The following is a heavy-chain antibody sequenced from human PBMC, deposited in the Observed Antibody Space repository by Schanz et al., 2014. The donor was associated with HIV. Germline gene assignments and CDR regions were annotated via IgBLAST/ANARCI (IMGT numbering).Heavy chain of an antibody. CDR2: MNPSTGNS. D-gene: IGHD2-2*03. CDR1: GYTFINYD. CDR3: AREVDIVVVPAAIVGWFDP. V-gene: IGHV1-8*01. J-gene: IGHJ5*02. Sequence: QVQLVQSGAEVKKPGASVKVSCKASGYTFINYDIHWVRQASGLGLEWMGWMNPSTGNSGYAQMFQVRVTMTRDTSISTAYMELSSLRSEDTAVYYCAREVDIVVVPAAIVGWFDPWGQGTLVTVSS.